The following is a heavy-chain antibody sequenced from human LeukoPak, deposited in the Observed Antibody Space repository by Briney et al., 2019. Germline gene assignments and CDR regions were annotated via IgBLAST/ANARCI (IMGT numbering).Heavy chain of an antibody. V-gene: IGHV4-38-2*02. J-gene: IGHJ4*02. Sequence: PSETLSLTCTVSGYSISSGYYCGWIRQPPGKGLEWLASIYHSGTIYYNASLKSRVTISVDTSKNQFSLKLTSVTAADTAVYYCARGLGRQQPVSPFDYWGQGTLVTVSS. D-gene: IGHD1-14*01. CDR1: GYSISSGYY. CDR3: ARGLGRQQPVSPFDY. CDR2: IYHSGTI.